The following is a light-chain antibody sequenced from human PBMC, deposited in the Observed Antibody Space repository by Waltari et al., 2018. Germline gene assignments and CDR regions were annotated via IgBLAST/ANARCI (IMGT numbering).Light chain of an antibody. V-gene: IGKV4-1*01. CDR2: WAS. J-gene: IGKJ1*01. CDR3: QQYYTTEPT. Sequence: DIVMTHSPDCLPFSLGGGATMPCMYIQPILYSADNKNYLAWYQQKPGPPPKLLIYWASTRESGVPDRFSGSGSRSDFTLTISSLQPEDVAVYFCQQYYTTEPTFGQGTKV. CDR1: QPILYSADNKNY.